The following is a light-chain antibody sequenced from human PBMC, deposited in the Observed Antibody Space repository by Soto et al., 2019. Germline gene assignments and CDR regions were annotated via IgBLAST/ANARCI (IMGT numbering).Light chain of an antibody. CDR1: QSISSN. CDR2: DAS. V-gene: IGKV3-11*01. J-gene: IGKJ5*01. Sequence: EIVMTQSPATLSVSTGERATLSCRASQSISSNLAWYQQKPGQAPRLLIYDASNRAAGIPARFSGSGSGTDFTLTISSLEPEDFAIYYCQQRQYWPPIPFGQGTRLEIK. CDR3: QQRQYWPPIP.